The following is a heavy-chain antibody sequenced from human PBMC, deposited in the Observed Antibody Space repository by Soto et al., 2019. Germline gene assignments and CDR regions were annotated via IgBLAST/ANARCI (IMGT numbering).Heavy chain of an antibody. V-gene: IGHV4-31*03. J-gene: IGHJ4*02. CDR2: IYYCGST. Sequence: QVQLQESGPGLVKPSQTLSLTCTVSGGSISSGGYYWSWIRQHPGKGLEWIGYIYYCGSTYYNPPLTSRLTIAVDTSKNQLSLKLSSVTAADTDVYYCARGRLVLRLLENFDYWGQGTLVTVSS. D-gene: IGHD3-3*01. CDR1: GGSISSGGYY. CDR3: ARGRLVLRLLENFDY.